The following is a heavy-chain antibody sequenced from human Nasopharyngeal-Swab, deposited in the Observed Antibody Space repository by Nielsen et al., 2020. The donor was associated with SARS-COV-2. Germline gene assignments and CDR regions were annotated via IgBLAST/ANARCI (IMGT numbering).Heavy chain of an antibody. D-gene: IGHD6-19*01. CDR3: ARDTSGSIAVADY. Sequence: ASVKVSCKASGYTFTGYYMHWVRQAPGQGLEWMGWMNPNSGNTGYAQKFQGRVTMTRNTSISTAYMELSSLRSEDTAVYYCARDTSGSIAVADYWGQGTLVTVSS. V-gene: IGHV1-8*02. J-gene: IGHJ4*02. CDR2: MNPNSGNT. CDR1: GYTFTGYY.